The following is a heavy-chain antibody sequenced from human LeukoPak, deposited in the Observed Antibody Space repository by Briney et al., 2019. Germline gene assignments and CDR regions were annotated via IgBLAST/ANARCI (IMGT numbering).Heavy chain of an antibody. Sequence: ASVTVSCKASGYTFTGYYMHWVRQAPGQGLEWMGWINPNSGGTNYAQKFQGRVTITRDTSTSTAYMELSRLRSEDTAVYYCARGSSGGCSYHRNWGQGTLVTVSS. CDR2: INPNSGGT. V-gene: IGHV1-2*02. CDR3: ARGSSGGCSYHRN. CDR1: GYTFTGYY. J-gene: IGHJ4*02. D-gene: IGHD1-14*01.